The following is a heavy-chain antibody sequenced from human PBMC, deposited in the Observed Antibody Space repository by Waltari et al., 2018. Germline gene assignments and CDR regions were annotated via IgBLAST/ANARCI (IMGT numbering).Heavy chain of an antibody. V-gene: IGHV1-46*01. CDR2: INPSGDGA. CDR1: GYSFTRYY. J-gene: IGHJ4*02. Sequence: QAQLVQSGAAVRKPGASVKVSCKTSGYSFTRYYMYWVRKAPGQGLEWMGQINPSGDGASYAQKFQGRFSMTKDTSTSTLYMELTSLRSEDTAVYYCARDSGTYGPDYWGQGSLVTVSS. CDR3: ARDSGTYGPDY. D-gene: IGHD1-26*01.